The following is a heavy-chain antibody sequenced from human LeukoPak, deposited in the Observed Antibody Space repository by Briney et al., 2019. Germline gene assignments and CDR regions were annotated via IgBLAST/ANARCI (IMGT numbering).Heavy chain of an antibody. CDR1: GYTFTSYD. Sequence: AXXKVSCKASGYTFTSYDINWVRQAPGQGLEWMGWMNPNSGNTGYAQKLQGRVTMNRNTSISTAYMELSSLRSEDTAVYYCARGARGYCSGGSCLYDYWGQGTLVTVSS. CDR3: ARGARGYCSGGSCLYDY. V-gene: IGHV1-8*01. J-gene: IGHJ4*02. CDR2: MNPNSGNT. D-gene: IGHD2-15*01.